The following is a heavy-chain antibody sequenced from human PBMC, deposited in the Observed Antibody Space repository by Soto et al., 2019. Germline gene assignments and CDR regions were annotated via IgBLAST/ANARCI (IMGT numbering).Heavy chain of an antibody. Sequence: GSLRLSCAASGFTVSSYWMSLVRQAPGKGLEWVANIKQDGSEKYYVDSVKGRFTISRDNAKNSLYLQMNSLRAEDTAVYYCARDMNWQHLVLTHFDYWGQGTLVTVSS. CDR3: ARDMNWQHLVLTHFDY. CDR1: GFTVSSYW. V-gene: IGHV3-7*01. CDR2: IKQDGSEK. D-gene: IGHD6-13*01. J-gene: IGHJ4*02.